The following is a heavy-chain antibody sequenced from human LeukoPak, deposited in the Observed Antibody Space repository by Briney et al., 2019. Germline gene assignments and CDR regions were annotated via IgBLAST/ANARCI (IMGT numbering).Heavy chain of an antibody. J-gene: IGHJ6*03. Sequence: SETLSLTCTVSGASINSYYWSWIRQPPGKGLEWIGYIYYSGSTNYNPSLKSRVTISVDTSKNQFSLKLSSVTAADTAVYYCARAVPAATYYYYYYMDVWGKGTTVTISS. CDR2: IYYSGST. CDR3: ARAVPAATYYYYYYMDV. D-gene: IGHD2-2*01. CDR1: GASINSYY. V-gene: IGHV4-59*12.